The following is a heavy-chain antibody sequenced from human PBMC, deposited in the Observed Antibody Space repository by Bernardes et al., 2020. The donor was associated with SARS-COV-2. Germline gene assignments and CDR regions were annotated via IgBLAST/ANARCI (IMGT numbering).Heavy chain of an antibody. D-gene: IGHD3-10*01. Sequence: GGSLRLSCVTSGFIFNAFAMNWVRQAPGKEIEWVSGISSGGGTRSYIDSVKGRFTISRDNSKNTLYLDMKNLRADDTAMYFCAKAFYYGSGKGYYLDLWGQGALVTVSP. CDR2: ISSGGGTR. V-gene: IGHV3-23*01. J-gene: IGHJ4*02. CDR1: GFIFNAFA. CDR3: AKAFYYGSGKGYYLDL.